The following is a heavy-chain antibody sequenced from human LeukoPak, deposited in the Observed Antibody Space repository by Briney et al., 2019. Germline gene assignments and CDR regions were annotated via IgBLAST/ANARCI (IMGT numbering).Heavy chain of an antibody. CDR3: ARLGTVAMIKDAFDI. Sequence: ASVKVSCKASGGTFSSYAISWLRQAPGQGLEWMGRIIPIFGTANYAQKFQGRVTITTDESTSTAYMELSSLRSEDTAVYYCARLGTVAMIKDAFDIWGQGTMVTVSS. V-gene: IGHV1-69*05. D-gene: IGHD3-22*01. J-gene: IGHJ3*02. CDR2: IIPIFGTA. CDR1: GGTFSSYA.